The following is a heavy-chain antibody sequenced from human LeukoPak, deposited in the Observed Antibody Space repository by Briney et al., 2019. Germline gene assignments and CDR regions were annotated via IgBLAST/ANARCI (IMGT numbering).Heavy chain of an antibody. Sequence: SGGSLRLSCAASGFTFSSYNMNWVRQAPGKGLEWVSSISSSSSHIYYADSVKGRFTISRDDAKNSLFLQMNSLRAEDTAVYYCAKSGLNRFDYWGQGTLVTVSS. D-gene: IGHD2-15*01. J-gene: IGHJ4*02. V-gene: IGHV3-21*01. CDR1: GFTFSSYN. CDR2: ISSSSSHI. CDR3: AKSGLNRFDY.